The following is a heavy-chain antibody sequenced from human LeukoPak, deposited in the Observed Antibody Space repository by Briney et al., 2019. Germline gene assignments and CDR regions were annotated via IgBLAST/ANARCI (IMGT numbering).Heavy chain of an antibody. V-gene: IGHV3-23*01. CDR1: GFTFSSYA. D-gene: IGHD6-13*01. Sequence: PGGSLRLSCAASGFTFSSYAMSWVRQAPGKGLEGVSAISGSGGSTYYADSVKGRFTISRDNSKNTLYLQMNSLRAEDTAVYYCAKDHSSSWSRGDWFDPLGQGTLVTVSS. J-gene: IGHJ5*02. CDR2: ISGSGGST. CDR3: AKDHSSSWSRGDWFDP.